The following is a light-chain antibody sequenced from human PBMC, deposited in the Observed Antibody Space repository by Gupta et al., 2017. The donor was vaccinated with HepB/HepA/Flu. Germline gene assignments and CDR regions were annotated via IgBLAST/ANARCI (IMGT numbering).Light chain of an antibody. CDR1: KLQYQY. V-gene: IGLV3-1*01. CDR2: EDK. CDR3: QAWDSATAYVV. Sequence: SYELTQLPSVSVSQRQTASIPCSGGKLQYQYVCWYQQKPGQSPVVVIYEDKKRPSGIPERFSGSNSGNTATLTISGAQASDEADYYCQAWDSATAYVVFGGGTKLSVL. J-gene: IGLJ2*01.